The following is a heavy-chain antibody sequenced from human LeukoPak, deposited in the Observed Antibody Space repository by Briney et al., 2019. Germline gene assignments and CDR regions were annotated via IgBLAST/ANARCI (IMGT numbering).Heavy chain of an antibody. V-gene: IGHV3-23*01. CDR1: GFTFSNYA. D-gene: IGHD3-3*01. J-gene: IGHJ4*02. CDR3: AKAYYDFSRGYDF. CDR2: IGGTGGNT. Sequence: GGSLRLSCAASGFTFSNYAMTWVRQAPGKGLEFIGGTGGNTSYADSVKGRFTISRDFSMTTLYLQMNSLRAEDTAVYYCAKAYYDFSRGYDFWGQGTLVTVSS.